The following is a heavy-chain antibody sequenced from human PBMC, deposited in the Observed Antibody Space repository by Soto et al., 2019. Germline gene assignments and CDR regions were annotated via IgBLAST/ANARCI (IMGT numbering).Heavy chain of an antibody. CDR3: ARDLWVQGAPFDY. V-gene: IGHV3-7*03. J-gene: IGHJ4*02. CDR2: IKQDGSEK. CDR1: GFTFSSYW. D-gene: IGHD3-10*01. Sequence: GGSLRLSCAASGFTFSSYWMSWVRQAPGKGLEWVANIKQDGSEKYYVDSVKGRFTISRDNAKNSLYLQMNSLRAEDTAVYYCARDLWVQGAPFDYWGQGTLVTVSS.